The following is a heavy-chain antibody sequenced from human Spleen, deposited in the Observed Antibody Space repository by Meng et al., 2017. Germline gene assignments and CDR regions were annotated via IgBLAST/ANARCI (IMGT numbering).Heavy chain of an antibody. Sequence: ASVKVSCKASGYTFTGYYMHWVRQAPGQGLEWMGWINPNSGGTSYAQKFLGRVIMTGDTSISTTYMELSSLRSDDTAVYYCARVGRPACSGGSCYPLTYYFDFWGQGTLVTVSS. CDR1: GYTFTGYY. J-gene: IGHJ4*01. V-gene: IGHV1-2*02. D-gene: IGHD2-15*01. CDR2: INPNSGGT. CDR3: ARVGRPACSGGSCYPLTYYFDF.